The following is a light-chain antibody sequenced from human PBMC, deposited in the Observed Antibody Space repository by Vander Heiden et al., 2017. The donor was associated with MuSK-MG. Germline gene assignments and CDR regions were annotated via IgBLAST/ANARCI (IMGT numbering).Light chain of an antibody. CDR3: SSFSSNTTLV. CDR2: GVS. Sequence: SALTQPASVSGSPCHSVTISCTGCSLDIRCDYFVALQPQPPAKPPKLILHGVSNRPSGVSARFSGSKSGDTASLTISGLQAEDDADYYCSSFSSNTTLVFGGGTKVTVL. CDR1: SLDIRCDYF. J-gene: IGLJ2*01. V-gene: IGLV2-14*03.